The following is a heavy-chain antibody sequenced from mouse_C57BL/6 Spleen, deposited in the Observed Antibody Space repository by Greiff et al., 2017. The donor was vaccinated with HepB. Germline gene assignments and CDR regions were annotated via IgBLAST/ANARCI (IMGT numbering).Heavy chain of an antibody. CDR2: IYPGGGYT. CDR3: ARAGGKFSWHFDV. J-gene: IGHJ1*03. D-gene: IGHD1-1*02. Sequence: VQLQESGAELVRPGTSVKMSCKASGYTFTNYWIGWAKQRPGHGLEWIGDIYPGGGYTNYNEKFKGKATLTADKSSSTAYMQFSSLTSEDSAIYYCARAGGKFSWHFDVGRRGPTDSV. V-gene: IGHV1-63*01. CDR1: GYTFTNYW.